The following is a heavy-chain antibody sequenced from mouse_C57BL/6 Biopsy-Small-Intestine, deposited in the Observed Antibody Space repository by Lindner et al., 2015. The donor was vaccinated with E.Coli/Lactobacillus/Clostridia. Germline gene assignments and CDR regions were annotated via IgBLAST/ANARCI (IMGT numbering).Heavy chain of an antibody. V-gene: IGHV1-82*01. CDR1: GYAFSRSW. CDR2: IYPGDGDT. Sequence: VQLQESGPELVKPGASVKISCKASGYAFSRSWMNWVKQRPGKGLEWIGRIYPGDGDTNFNGKFKGKATPTADKSSSTAYMQLSSLTSEDSAVYFCARRDWGFDYWGQGTTLTVSS. CDR3: ARRDWGFDY. D-gene: IGHD4-1*01. J-gene: IGHJ2*01.